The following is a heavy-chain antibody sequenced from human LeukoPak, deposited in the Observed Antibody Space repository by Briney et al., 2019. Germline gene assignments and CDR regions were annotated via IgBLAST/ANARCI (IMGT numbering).Heavy chain of an antibody. D-gene: IGHD1-26*01. Sequence: GGSLRLSCAASGFTFSSYDMNWVRQAPGKGLEWVSYISVGGKIIYIADSVKGRFTISRDNAKNSLYLQMNSLGAEDTAVYYCATAGSDYWGQGTLVTVSS. CDR2: ISVGGKII. J-gene: IGHJ4*02. CDR3: ATAGSDY. CDR1: GFTFSSYD. V-gene: IGHV3-48*03.